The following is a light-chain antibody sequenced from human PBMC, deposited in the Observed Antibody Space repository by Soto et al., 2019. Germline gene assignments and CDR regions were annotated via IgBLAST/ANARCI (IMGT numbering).Light chain of an antibody. CDR3: QQRSNWPPT. CDR2: DAS. V-gene: IGKV3-11*01. CDR1: QSVSSY. Sequence: EIVLIQSPATLSLSPGERATLSCRASQSVSSYLAWYQQKPGQAPRLLIYDASSRATGIPARFSGSGSGTDFTLTISSLEPEDFAVYYCQQRSNWPPTFGPGTKVDIK. J-gene: IGKJ3*01.